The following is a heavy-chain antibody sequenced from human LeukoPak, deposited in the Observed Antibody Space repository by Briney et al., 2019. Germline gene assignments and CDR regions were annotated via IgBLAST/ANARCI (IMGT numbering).Heavy chain of an antibody. CDR3: ARDPEYSSSSEDNDY. Sequence: PGGSLRLSCAASGFTVSSNYMSWVRQAPGKGLEWVSVIYSGGSTYYADSVKGRFTISRDNAKNSLYLQMNSLRAEDTAVYYCARDPEYSSSSEDNDYWGQGTLVTVSS. CDR1: GFTVSSNY. CDR2: IYSGGST. V-gene: IGHV3-66*01. J-gene: IGHJ4*02. D-gene: IGHD6-6*01.